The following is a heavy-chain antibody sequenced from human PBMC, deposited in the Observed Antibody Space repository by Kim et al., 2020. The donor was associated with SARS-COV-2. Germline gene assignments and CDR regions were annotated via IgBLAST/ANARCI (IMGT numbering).Heavy chain of an antibody. CDR2: ISWNSGSI. CDR3: AEDMGYNPWEIDY. D-gene: IGHD1-1*01. V-gene: IGHV3-9*01. CDR1: GFTFDDYA. J-gene: IGHJ4*02. Sequence: GGSLRLSCAASGFTFDDYAMHWVRQAPGKGLEWVSGISWNSGSIGYADSVKDRFTISRDNAKNSLYLQMNSLRAEDTALYYWAEDMGYNPWEIDYWGQGTLVTVSS.